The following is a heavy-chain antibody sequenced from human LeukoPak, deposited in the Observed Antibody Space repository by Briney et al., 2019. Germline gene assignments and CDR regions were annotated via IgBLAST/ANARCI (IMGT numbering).Heavy chain of an antibody. CDR3: AREGRGYSNDSAFRYFDY. CDR1: GFTFSNYG. Sequence: GGSLRLSCAASGFTFSNYGIHWVRQAPGKGLEWVAVISYDGNNKYYADSVKGRFTISRDNSKNTLFLQMNSLRAEDTAVYYCAREGRGYSNDSAFRYFDYWGQGTLVTVSS. CDR2: ISYDGNNK. D-gene: IGHD5-18*01. V-gene: IGHV3-30*03. J-gene: IGHJ4*02.